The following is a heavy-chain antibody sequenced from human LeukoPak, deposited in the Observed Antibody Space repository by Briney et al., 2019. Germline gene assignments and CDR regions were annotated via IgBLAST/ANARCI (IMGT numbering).Heavy chain of an antibody. CDR2: ISAYNGNT. Sequence: ASVKVSCKASGYTFTSYGISWLRQAPGQGLEWMGWISAYNGNTNYAQKLQGRVTMTTDTSTSTAYMELRSLRSDDTAVYYCARSGYSSGRDAFDIWGQGTMVTVSS. CDR3: ARSGYSSGRDAFDI. D-gene: IGHD6-19*01. V-gene: IGHV1-18*01. CDR1: GYTFTSYG. J-gene: IGHJ3*02.